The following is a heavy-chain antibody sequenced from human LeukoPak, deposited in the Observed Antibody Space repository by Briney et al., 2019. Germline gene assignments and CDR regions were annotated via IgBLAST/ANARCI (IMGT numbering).Heavy chain of an antibody. CDR2: IYSGGST. CDR1: GFTVSSNY. CDR3: ARSGRYYDSSGYCSDFDY. Sequence: GGSLRLSCAASGFTVSSNYMSWVRQAPGKGLEWVSVIYSGGSTYYADSVKGRFTISRDNSKNTLYLQMNSLRAEDTAVYYCARSGRYYDSSGYCSDFDYWGQGTLVTVSS. D-gene: IGHD3-22*01. V-gene: IGHV3-66*01. J-gene: IGHJ4*02.